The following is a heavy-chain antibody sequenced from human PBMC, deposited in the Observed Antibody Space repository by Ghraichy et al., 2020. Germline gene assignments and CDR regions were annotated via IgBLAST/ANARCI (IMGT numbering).Heavy chain of an antibody. Sequence: SGTTLVKPTQTLTLTCTFSGFSLSTSGMCVSWIRQPPGKALEWLALIDWDDDKYYSTSLKTRLTISKDTSKNQVVLTMTNMDPVDTATYYCARIPKEVNGAYYGMDVWGQGTTVTVSS. V-gene: IGHV2-70*01. CDR1: GFSLSTSGMC. CDR2: IDWDDDK. CDR3: ARIPKEVNGAYYGMDV. D-gene: IGHD4-17*01. J-gene: IGHJ6*02.